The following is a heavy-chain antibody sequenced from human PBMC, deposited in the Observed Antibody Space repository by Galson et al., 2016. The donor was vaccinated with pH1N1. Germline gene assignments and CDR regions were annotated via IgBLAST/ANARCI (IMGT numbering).Heavy chain of an antibody. V-gene: IGHV4-4*02. CDR2: IYHSGNT. Sequence: ETLSLTCAVSGDAVSSTNWWTWVRPPPGKGLEWIGEIYHSGNTNYSPSLKSRVTISVDTSKNQISLKLISATAADTAVYYCARNGADYFYGLDVWGQGTTVTVSS. J-gene: IGHJ6*02. CDR3: ARNGADYFYGLDV. CDR1: GDAVSSTNW.